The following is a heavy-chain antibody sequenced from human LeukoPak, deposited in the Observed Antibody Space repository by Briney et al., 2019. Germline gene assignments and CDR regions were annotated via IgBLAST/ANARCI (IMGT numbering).Heavy chain of an antibody. J-gene: IGHJ4*02. Sequence: LSLTCTVSGGSISGSSYYWGWIRQAPGKGLEWVAVISKDGGDKYYPGSVRGRFTVSRDNSKNTIYLQMDSLRAEDTAIYYCARDYWWNYDYWGQGTLVTVSS. CDR3: ARDYWWNYDY. D-gene: IGHD1-7*01. CDR1: GGSISGSSYY. CDR2: ISKDGGDK. V-gene: IGHV3-30-3*01.